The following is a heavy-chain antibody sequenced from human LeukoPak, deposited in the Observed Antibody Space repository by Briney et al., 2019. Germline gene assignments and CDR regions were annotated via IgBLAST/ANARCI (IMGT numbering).Heavy chain of an antibody. CDR1: GFTFDDYA. D-gene: IGHD3-22*01. J-gene: IGHJ4*02. V-gene: IGHV3-9*01. CDR2: ISWNSGSI. CDR3: AKTLPYYYDSSGYVFDY. Sequence: GRSLRLSCAASGFTFDDYAMHWVRQAPGKGLEWVSGISWNSGSIGYADSVKGRFTISRDNAKNSLFLQMNSLRAEDTALYYCAKTLPYYYDSSGYVFDYWGQGTLVTVSS.